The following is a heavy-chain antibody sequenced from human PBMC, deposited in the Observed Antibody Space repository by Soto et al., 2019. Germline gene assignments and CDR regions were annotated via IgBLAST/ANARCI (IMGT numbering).Heavy chain of an antibody. CDR2: INPSGGIT. CDR1: VYTLTSYY. J-gene: IGHJ6*02. D-gene: IGHD2-2*01. CDR3: ARGISTTRYYYYYGMDV. V-gene: IGHV1-46*01. Sequence: ASVKVSCKASVYTLTSYYLHWVRQAPGQGPGWMGIINPSGGITNDAQKFQDRVTMTSDTSTSTVYMELSSLRSEDTAVYYCARGISTTRYYYYYGMDVWGQGTTVAVSS.